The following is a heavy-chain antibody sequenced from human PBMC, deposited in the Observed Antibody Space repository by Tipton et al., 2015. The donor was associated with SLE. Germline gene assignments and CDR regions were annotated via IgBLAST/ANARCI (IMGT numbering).Heavy chain of an antibody. CDR2: IIPIFGTA. J-gene: IGHJ4*02. V-gene: IGHV1-69*01. CDR1: GGTFSSFV. CDR3: VIWEAYVLDY. D-gene: IGHD1-26*01. Sequence: QLVKSGAELKKPGSSVTVSCKVSGGTFSSFVINWVRQASGQGLEWMGGIIPIFGTAIYAQKFQDRVTIIADESKSTAYVEVRSLRSEDTAVYYCVIWEAYVLDYWGQGTLVTVSS.